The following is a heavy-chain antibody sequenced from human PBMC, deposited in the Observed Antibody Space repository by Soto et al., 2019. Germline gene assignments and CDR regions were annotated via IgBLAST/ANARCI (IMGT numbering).Heavy chain of an antibody. CDR3: AKVFSKQKFLVATISRWADAFDI. V-gene: IGHV4-34*01. Sequence: SETLSLTCAVYGGSFSGYYWSWIRQPPGKGLEWIGEINHSGSTNYNPSLKSRVTISVDTSKNQFSLKLSSVTAADTAVYYCAKVFSKQKFLVATISRWADAFDIWGQGTMVTVSS. CDR1: GGSFSGYY. D-gene: IGHD5-12*01. CDR2: INHSGST. J-gene: IGHJ3*02.